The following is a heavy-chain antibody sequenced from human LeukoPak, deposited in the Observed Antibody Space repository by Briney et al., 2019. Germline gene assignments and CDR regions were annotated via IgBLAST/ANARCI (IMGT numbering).Heavy chain of an antibody. CDR2: VYHSGST. Sequence: SETLSLTCTVSGGSVSGNSPSSYYWSWIRQPPGRGLEYIGYVYHSGSTNYGPSLKSRVTISVDTSKNQFSLKLSSVTAADTAVYYCARGWKELGSFDPYWYFDLWGRGTLVTVSS. D-gene: IGHD7-27*01. CDR3: ARGWKELGSFDPYWYFDL. J-gene: IGHJ2*01. CDR1: GGSVSGNSPSSYY. V-gene: IGHV4-59*02.